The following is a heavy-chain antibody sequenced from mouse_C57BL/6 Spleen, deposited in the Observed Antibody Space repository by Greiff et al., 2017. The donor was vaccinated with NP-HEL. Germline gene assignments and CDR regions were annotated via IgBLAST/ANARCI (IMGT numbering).Heavy chain of an antibody. V-gene: IGHV1-9*01. CDR1: GYTFTGYW. D-gene: IGHD2-1*01. CDR3: ARRYYGNGDY. J-gene: IGHJ2*01. CDR2: ILPGSGST. Sequence: VQLQQSGAELMKPGASVKLSCKASGYTFTGYWIEWVKQRPGHGLEWIGEILPGSGSTYYNEKVKGKATFTADTSSNTAYMQLTSLTTVDSAIYYCARRYYGNGDYWGQGTTLTVSS.